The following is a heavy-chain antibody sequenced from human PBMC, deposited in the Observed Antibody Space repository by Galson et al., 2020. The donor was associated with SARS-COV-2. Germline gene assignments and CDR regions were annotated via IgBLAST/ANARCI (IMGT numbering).Heavy chain of an antibody. J-gene: IGHJ4*02. Sequence: GESLKISCAASGFTFSSYGMHWVRQAPGKGLEWVAVIWYDGSNKYYADSVKGRFTISRDNSKNTLYLQMNSLRAEDTAVYYCARDWGAITTVIHFDYWGQGTLVTVSS. CDR2: IWYDGSNK. CDR3: ARDWGAITTVIHFDY. V-gene: IGHV3-33*01. CDR1: GFTFSSYG. D-gene: IGHD4-17*01.